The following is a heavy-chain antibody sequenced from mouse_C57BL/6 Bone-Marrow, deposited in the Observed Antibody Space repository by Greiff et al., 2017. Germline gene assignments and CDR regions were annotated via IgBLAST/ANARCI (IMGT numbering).Heavy chain of an antibody. CDR2: IDPETGGT. CDR1: GYTFTDYE. J-gene: IGHJ2*01. V-gene: IGHV1-15*01. Sequence: QVHVKQSGAELVRPGASVTLSCKASGYTFTDYEMHWVKQTPVHGLEWIGAIDPETGGTAYNQKFKGKAILTADKSSSTAYMELRSLTSEDSAVYYCTRGGNYEGFDYWGQGTTLTVSS. D-gene: IGHD2-1*01. CDR3: TRGGNYEGFDY.